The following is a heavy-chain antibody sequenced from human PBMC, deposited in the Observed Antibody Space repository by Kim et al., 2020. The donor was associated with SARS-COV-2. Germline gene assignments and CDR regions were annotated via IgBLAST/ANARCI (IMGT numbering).Heavy chain of an antibody. CDR3: ARVGTMVRGAPPSY. J-gene: IGHJ4*02. D-gene: IGHD3-10*01. CDR2: IIPILGIA. Sequence: SVTVSCKASGGTFSSYAISWVRQAPGQGLEWMGRIIPILGIANYAQKFQGRVTITADKSTSTAYMELSSLRSEDTAVYYCARVGTMVRGAPPSYWGQGTLVTVSS. CDR1: GGTFSSYA. V-gene: IGHV1-69*04.